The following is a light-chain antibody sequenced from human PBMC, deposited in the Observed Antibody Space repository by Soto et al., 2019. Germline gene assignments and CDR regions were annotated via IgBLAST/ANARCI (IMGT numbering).Light chain of an antibody. CDR2: EVS. CDR3: SSYTSTRTLQV. Sequence: QSALTQPASVSGSPGQSITISCTGTSSDVGGYAYVSWYQQHPGNAPQLMIYEVSNRPSGVSNRFSGSKSGNTASLTISGLQAEDEADYYCSSYTSTRTLQVFGTGTKVTVL. V-gene: IGLV2-14*01. J-gene: IGLJ1*01. CDR1: SSDVGGYAY.